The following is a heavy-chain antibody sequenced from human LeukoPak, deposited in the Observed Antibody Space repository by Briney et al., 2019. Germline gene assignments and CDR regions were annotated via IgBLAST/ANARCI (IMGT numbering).Heavy chain of an antibody. V-gene: IGHV3-73*01. CDR3: TRGYNWNFDY. J-gene: IGHJ4*02. CDR2: IKRKVDNYAT. CDR1: GLTFSDST. Sequence: GGSLRLSCAASGLTFSDSTMHWVRQASGKGLDWIGRIKRKVDNYATTYAASVKGRFTISRDDSKNTAYLQLHSLKTEDTAVYYCTRGYNWNFDYWGQGTLVTVSS. D-gene: IGHD1-20*01.